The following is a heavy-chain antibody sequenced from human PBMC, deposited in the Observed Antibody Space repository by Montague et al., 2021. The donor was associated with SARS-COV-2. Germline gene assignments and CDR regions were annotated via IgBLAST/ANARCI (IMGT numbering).Heavy chain of an antibody. CDR3: ERGGGYYNYGLDV. Sequence: ETLSLTCTVSGGSISNYYWGWIRQPPGRGLEWIGYIYYSGSTDYSPSLKSRVTISLDTTKNQFTLKVTSVAAADTDVYYCERGGGYYNYGLDVWGPGTTVTVSS. CDR2: IYYSGST. D-gene: IGHD3-22*01. CDR1: GGSISNYY. V-gene: IGHV4-59*01. J-gene: IGHJ6*02.